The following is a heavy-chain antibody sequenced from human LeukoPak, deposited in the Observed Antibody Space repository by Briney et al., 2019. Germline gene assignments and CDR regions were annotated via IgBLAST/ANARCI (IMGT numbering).Heavy chain of an antibody. CDR3: AGDRGLGDYVWGSYRGLDY. CDR1: GFTFSSYG. CDR2: ISYDGSNK. J-gene: IGHJ4*02. Sequence: GRSLRLSCAASGFTFSSYGMHWVRQAPGKGLEWVAVISYDGSNKYYADSVKGRFTISRDNSKNTLYLQMNSLRVEDTAVYYCAGDRGLGDYVWGSYRGLDYWGQGTLVTVSS. D-gene: IGHD3-16*02. V-gene: IGHV3-30*03.